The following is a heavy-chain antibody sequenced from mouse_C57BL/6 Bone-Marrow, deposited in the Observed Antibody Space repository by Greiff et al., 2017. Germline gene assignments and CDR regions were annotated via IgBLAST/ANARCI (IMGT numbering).Heavy chain of an antibody. Sequence: EVMLVESGGGLVQPGGSLKLSCAASGFTFSDYGMAWVRQAPRKGPEWVAFISNLAYSIYYADTVTGRFTISRENAKNTLYLEMSSLRSEDTAMYYCARRRGYDGYFYFDYWGQGTTLTVSS. D-gene: IGHD2-3*01. CDR2: ISNLAYSI. CDR1: GFTFSDYG. CDR3: ARRRGYDGYFYFDY. J-gene: IGHJ2*01. V-gene: IGHV5-15*01.